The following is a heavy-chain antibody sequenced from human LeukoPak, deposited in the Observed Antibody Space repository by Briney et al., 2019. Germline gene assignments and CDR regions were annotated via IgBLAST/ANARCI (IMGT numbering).Heavy chain of an antibody. CDR2: INGGGDNT. J-gene: IGHJ4*02. CDR3: AKDLWSVAVSGLDH. Sequence: PGGSLRLSCAASGFPFSSYAMSWVRQAPGKGLEWVAAINGGGDNTYYADSVRGRFTSSRDNSKSTLILQMNGLRGEDTALYYCAKDLWSVAVSGLDHWGQGTRVTVSS. CDR1: GFPFSSYA. V-gene: IGHV3-23*01. D-gene: IGHD3-3*01.